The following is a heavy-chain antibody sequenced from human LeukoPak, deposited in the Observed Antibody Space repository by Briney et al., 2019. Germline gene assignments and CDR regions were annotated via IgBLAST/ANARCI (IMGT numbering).Heavy chain of an antibody. CDR3: ASTYYYDSSGYYDYFDY. Sequence: SETLSPTCTVSGGSISSYYWSWIRQPPGKGLEWIGYIYYSGSTNYNPSLKSRVTISVGTSKNQFSLKLSSVTAADTAVYCCASTYYYDSSGYYDYFDYWGQGTLVTVSS. V-gene: IGHV4-59*01. D-gene: IGHD3-22*01. J-gene: IGHJ4*02. CDR1: GGSISSYY. CDR2: IYYSGST.